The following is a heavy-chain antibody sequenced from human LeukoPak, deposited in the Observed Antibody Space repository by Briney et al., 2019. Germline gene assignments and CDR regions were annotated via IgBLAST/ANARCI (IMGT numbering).Heavy chain of an antibody. Sequence: ASVKVSCKASGYTFTSYGISWVRQAPGQGLEWMGWISAYNGNTNYAQKLQGRVTMTTDTSTSTAYMELRSLRSDDTAVYYGARDPYGEGEPDYWGQGTLVTVSS. J-gene: IGHJ4*02. CDR3: ARDPYGEGEPDY. CDR2: ISAYNGNT. CDR1: GYTFTSYG. V-gene: IGHV1-18*04. D-gene: IGHD4-17*01.